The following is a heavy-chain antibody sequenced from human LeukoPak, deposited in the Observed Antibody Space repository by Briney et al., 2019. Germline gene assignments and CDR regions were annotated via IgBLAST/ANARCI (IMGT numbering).Heavy chain of an antibody. Sequence: SETLSLTCTVSGASIDSHYWSWIRQSPGKGLEWIGYISDSGGTKYNPSLKSRVTISRDTSKKQFSLKLKSMTAADTAVYYCARDLTLLGYFDYWGQGTLVTVSS. V-gene: IGHV4-59*11. J-gene: IGHJ4*02. D-gene: IGHD7-27*01. CDR3: ARDLTLLGYFDY. CDR2: ISDSGGT. CDR1: GASIDSHY.